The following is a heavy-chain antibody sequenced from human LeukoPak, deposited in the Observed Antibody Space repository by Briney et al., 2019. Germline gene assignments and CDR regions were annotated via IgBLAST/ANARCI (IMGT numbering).Heavy chain of an antibody. V-gene: IGHV1-2*02. Sequence: GASVKVSCKASVYTFTGYYMHWVRQAPGQGLEWMGWINPNSGGTNYAQKFQGRVTMTRDTSISTAYMELSRLRSDDTAVYYCARDSSGWVYFDYWGQGTLVTVSS. CDR2: INPNSGGT. CDR1: VYTFTGYY. CDR3: ARDSSGWVYFDY. J-gene: IGHJ4*02. D-gene: IGHD6-19*01.